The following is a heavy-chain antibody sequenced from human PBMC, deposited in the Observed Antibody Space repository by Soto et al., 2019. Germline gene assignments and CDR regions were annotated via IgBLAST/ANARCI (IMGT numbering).Heavy chain of an antibody. V-gene: IGHV2-5*02. CDR2: IYWDDDK. D-gene: IGHD5-12*01. CDR3: AHRPRYGDYGTFDY. Sequence: QITLKESGPTLVKPTQTLTLTCTFSGFSLSTSGVGVGWIRQPPGKALEWLALIYWDDDKRYSPSLKSRLTITKDTSKHRVGLTMTNMDPVDPATYYCAHRPRYGDYGTFDYWGQGTLVTVSS. CDR1: GFSLSTSGVG. J-gene: IGHJ4*02.